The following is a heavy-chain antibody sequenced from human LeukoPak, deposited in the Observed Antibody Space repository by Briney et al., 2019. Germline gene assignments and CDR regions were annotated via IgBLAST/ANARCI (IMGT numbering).Heavy chain of an antibody. Sequence: ASVKVSCKASGYTFSDYGITWVRQAPGQGPEWMGWISPYNGNTNSAEKFQGRVSMTTDTSTKTAYMELRSLRSDDTAVYFCARGRYYGSGSYYISWGQGTLVTVSS. D-gene: IGHD3-10*01. CDR1: GYTFSDYG. V-gene: IGHV1-18*04. CDR2: ISPYNGNT. J-gene: IGHJ4*02. CDR3: ARGRYYGSGSYYIS.